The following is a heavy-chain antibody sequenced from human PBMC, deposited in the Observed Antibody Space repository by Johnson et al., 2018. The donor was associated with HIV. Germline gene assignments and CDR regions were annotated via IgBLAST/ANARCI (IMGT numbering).Heavy chain of an antibody. CDR1: GFTFSSYW. V-gene: IGHV3-7*01. J-gene: IGHJ3*02. CDR2: IKQDGSEK. CDR3: ARNMFARPGSVTRYAFDI. Sequence: EVQLVESGGGLVQPGGSLRLSCAASGFTFSSYWMSWVRQAPGKGLEWVANIKQDGSEKYYVDSVKGRFTISRDNAKNSLYLQMNSLRAEDTAVYYCARNMFARPGSVTRYAFDIWGQGTMVTVSS. D-gene: IGHD3-10*02.